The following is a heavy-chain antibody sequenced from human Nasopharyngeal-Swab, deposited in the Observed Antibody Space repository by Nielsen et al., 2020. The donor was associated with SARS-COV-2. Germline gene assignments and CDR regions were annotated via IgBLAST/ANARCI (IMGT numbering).Heavy chain of an antibody. J-gene: IGHJ4*02. V-gene: IGHV3-74*01. Sequence: WIRESPGKGLVWVSRINSDGSSTTYADSVKGRFTISRDNAKNTLYLQMNSLRAEDTAVYYCARARDGYNLAYWGQGTLVTVSS. CDR2: INSDGSST. CDR3: ARARDGYNLAY. D-gene: IGHD5-24*01.